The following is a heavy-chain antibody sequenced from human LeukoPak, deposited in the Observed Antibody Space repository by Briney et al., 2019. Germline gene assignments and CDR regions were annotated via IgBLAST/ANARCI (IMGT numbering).Heavy chain of an antibody. CDR2: IRSSGSTI. CDR1: GFTFSSYS. Sequence: GGSLRLSCAASGFTFSSYSMNWVRQAPGKGLEWVACIRSSGSTIYYSDSVKGRFTISRDTAKNSLYLQMNSLRDEDTAVYYCTRDPDALDYWGQGTLVTVSS. J-gene: IGHJ4*02. V-gene: IGHV3-48*02. CDR3: TRDPDALDY.